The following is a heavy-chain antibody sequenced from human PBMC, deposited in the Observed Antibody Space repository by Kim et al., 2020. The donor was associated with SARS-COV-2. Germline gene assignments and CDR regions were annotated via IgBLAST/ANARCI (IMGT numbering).Heavy chain of an antibody. D-gene: IGHD6-13*01. Sequence: SYNPSLKRRVNRSVDTSKNQFSLKLSSVTAADTAVYYCASDGPYSSSDYWGQGTLVTVSS. J-gene: IGHJ4*02. CDR3: ASDGPYSSSDY. V-gene: IGHV4-31*02.